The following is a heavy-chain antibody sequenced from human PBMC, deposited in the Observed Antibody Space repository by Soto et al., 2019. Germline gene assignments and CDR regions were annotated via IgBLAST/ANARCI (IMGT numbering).Heavy chain of an antibody. D-gene: IGHD2-2*01. J-gene: IGHJ4*02. Sequence: GGSLRLSCAASGFTFSSYAMSWVRQAPGKGLEWVSAISGSGGSTYYADSVKGRFTISRDNSKNTLYLQMNSLRAEDTAVYYCAKALRDIVVVPAAMSADYFDYWGQGTLVTVSS. CDR1: GFTFSSYA. CDR2: ISGSGGST. V-gene: IGHV3-23*01. CDR3: AKALRDIVVVPAAMSADYFDY.